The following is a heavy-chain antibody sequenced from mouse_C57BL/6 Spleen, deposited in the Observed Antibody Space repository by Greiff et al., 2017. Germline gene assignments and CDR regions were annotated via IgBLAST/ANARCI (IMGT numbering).Heavy chain of an antibody. CDR2: INPNYGTT. CDR1: GYSFTDYN. CDR3: AMASGSGYNYAMDY. V-gene: IGHV1-39*01. Sequence: VQLKQSGPELVKPGASVKISCKASGYSFTDYNMNWVKQSHGKSLEWIGVINPNYGTTSYNQKFKGKATLTVDQSSSTAYMQLNSLTSEDSAVYYCAMASGSGYNYAMDYWGQGTSVTVSS. D-gene: IGHD1-1*01. J-gene: IGHJ4*01.